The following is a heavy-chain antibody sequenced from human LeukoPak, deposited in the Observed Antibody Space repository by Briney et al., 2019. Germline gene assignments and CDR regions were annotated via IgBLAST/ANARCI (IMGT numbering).Heavy chain of an antibody. CDR3: ARHKQLVPPFDP. CDR2: IGGYNGNT. J-gene: IGHJ5*02. Sequence: GASVKVSCKASGYTFTGYGISWVRQAPGQGLEWMGWIGGYNGNTNYAQKLQGRVTMTTDTSTNTAYMELRSLRSDDTAVYYCARHKQLVPPFDPWGQGTLVTVSS. D-gene: IGHD6-13*01. V-gene: IGHV1-18*01. CDR1: GYTFTGYG.